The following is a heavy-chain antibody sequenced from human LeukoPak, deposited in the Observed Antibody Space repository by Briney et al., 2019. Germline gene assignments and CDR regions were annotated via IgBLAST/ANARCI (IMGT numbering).Heavy chain of an antibody. Sequence: GGSLRLSCAASGFTFSSYSMNWVRQAPGKGLEWVSYTSSSSSTIYYADSVKGRFTISRDNAKNSLYLQMNSLRAEDTAVYYCARDIVVVVAASYYYGMDVWGQGTTVTVSS. CDR1: GFTFSSYS. CDR3: ARDIVVVVAASYYYGMDV. J-gene: IGHJ6*02. CDR2: TSSSSSTI. D-gene: IGHD2-15*01. V-gene: IGHV3-48*01.